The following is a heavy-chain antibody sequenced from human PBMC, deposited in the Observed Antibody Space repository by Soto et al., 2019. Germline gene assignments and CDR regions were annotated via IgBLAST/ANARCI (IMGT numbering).Heavy chain of an antibody. Sequence: GASVKVSCKASGYTFTSYYMHWVRQAPGQGLEWMGIINPSGGSTSYAQKFQGRVTMTRDTSTSTVYMELSSLRSEGTAVYYCARTIGVAYDSSGYAYWGQGTLVTVSS. J-gene: IGHJ4*02. CDR3: ARTIGVAYDSSGYAY. V-gene: IGHV1-46*01. D-gene: IGHD3-22*01. CDR1: GYTFTSYY. CDR2: INPSGGST.